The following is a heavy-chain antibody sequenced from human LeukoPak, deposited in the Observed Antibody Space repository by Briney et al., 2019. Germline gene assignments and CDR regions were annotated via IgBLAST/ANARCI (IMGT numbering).Heavy chain of an antibody. D-gene: IGHD3-3*01. CDR3: ARGYYDFWSGYPSFDY. CDR1: GGSISSGSYY. J-gene: IGHJ4*02. Sequence: SQTLSLTCTVSGGSISSGSYYWSWIRQPAGKGLEWIGRIYTSGSTNYNPSLNSRVTISVDTSKNQFSLKLSSVTAADTAVYYCARGYYDFWSGYPSFDYWGQGTLVTVSS. CDR2: IYTSGST. V-gene: IGHV4-61*02.